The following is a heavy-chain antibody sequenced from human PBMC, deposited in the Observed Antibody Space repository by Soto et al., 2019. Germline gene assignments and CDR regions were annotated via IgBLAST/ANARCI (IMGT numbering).Heavy chain of an antibody. CDR2: VSGNGGRT. V-gene: IGHV3-64*01. D-gene: IGHD4-17*01. J-gene: IGHJ4*02. Sequence: SYSRLWVSASTGKGLEYVSAVSGNGGRTFYANSVKGRFTISRDNSKNTLFLQMGSLRPEDMCVYYCLVVRKAYGAYDYWGQGNLVTVSS. CDR3: LVVRKAYGAYDY. CDR1: SYS.